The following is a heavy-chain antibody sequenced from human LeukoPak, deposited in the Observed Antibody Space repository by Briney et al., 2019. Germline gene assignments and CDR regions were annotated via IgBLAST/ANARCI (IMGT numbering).Heavy chain of an antibody. V-gene: IGHV3-23*01. CDR2: ISGSGGST. Sequence: GGSLRLSCAASGFTFSSYGMSWVRQAPGKGLEWVSAISGSGGSTYYADSVKGRFTISRDNSKNTLYLQMNSLRAEDTAVYYCAKASRGYGYYYYYMDVWGKGTTVTISS. D-gene: IGHD5-12*01. J-gene: IGHJ6*03. CDR3: AKASRGYGYYYYYMDV. CDR1: GFTFSSYG.